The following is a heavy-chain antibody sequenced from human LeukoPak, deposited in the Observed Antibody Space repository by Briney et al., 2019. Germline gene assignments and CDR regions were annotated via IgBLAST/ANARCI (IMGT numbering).Heavy chain of an antibody. V-gene: IGHV3-48*01. CDR2: ISGSRDVI. J-gene: IGHJ6*04. Sequence: VGSLRLSCVASGFTFSSYSMNWVRQAPGKGLEWVSYISGSRDVIYYADSVKGRFTISRDNAKNSLYLQMNSLRAEDTAVYYCARRSEFGVLYDMDIWGKGTTVTVSS. D-gene: IGHD3-16*01. CDR1: GFTFSSYS. CDR3: ARRSEFGVLYDMDI.